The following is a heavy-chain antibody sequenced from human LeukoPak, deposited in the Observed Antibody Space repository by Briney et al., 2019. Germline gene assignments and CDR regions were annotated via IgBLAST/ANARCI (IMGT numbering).Heavy chain of an antibody. J-gene: IGHJ3*02. V-gene: IGHV1-46*01. CDR3: ARDRVTMVRGVISAFDI. CDR2: INPSGGST. D-gene: IGHD3-10*01. CDR1: GYTFISYY. Sequence: ASVKVSCKAPGYTFISYYMHWVRQAPGQGLEWMGIINPSGGSTSYAQKFQGRVTMTRDTSTSTVYMELSSLRSEDTAVYYCARDRVTMVRGVISAFDIWGQGTMVTVSS.